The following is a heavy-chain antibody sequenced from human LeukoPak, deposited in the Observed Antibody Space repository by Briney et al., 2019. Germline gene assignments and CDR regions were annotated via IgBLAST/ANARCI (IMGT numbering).Heavy chain of an antibody. V-gene: IGHV3-48*02. CDR2: ISSSSGTI. Sequence: GSLRLSCAASGFTFSSYSMNWVRQAPGKGLEWVSYISSSSGTIYYADSVKGRFTISRDNAKNSLYLQMNSLRDEDTAVYYCAREPYYYDSSGYYDYWGQGTLVTVSS. CDR1: GFTFSSYS. J-gene: IGHJ4*02. D-gene: IGHD3-22*01. CDR3: AREPYYYDSSGYYDY.